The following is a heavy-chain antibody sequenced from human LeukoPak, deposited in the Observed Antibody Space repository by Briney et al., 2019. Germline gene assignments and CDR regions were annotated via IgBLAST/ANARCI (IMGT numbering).Heavy chain of an antibody. D-gene: IGHD6-6*01. CDR3: AKDRWYSSSGYFDY. CDR1: GFTFSSYA. V-gene: IGHV3-23*01. J-gene: IGHJ4*02. CDR2: ISGSGGSP. Sequence: GGSLSLSCAASGFTFSSYAMSWVRQAPGKGLEWVSAISGSGGSPYYADSVKGRFTVSRDNSKNTLYLQMNSLRAEDTAVYYCAKDRWYSSSGYFDYWGQGTLVTVSS.